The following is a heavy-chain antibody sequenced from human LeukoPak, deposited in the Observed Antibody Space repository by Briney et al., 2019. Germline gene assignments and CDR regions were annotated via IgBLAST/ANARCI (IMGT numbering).Heavy chain of an antibody. D-gene: IGHD6-19*01. Sequence: ASVKVSCKASGYTFTGYYMHWVRQAPGQGLEWMGWINPNSGGTNYAQKFQGWVTMTRDTSTSTAYMELSRLRSDDTAVYYCARVSGWYEAWDYFDYWGQGTLVTVSS. CDR2: INPNSGGT. V-gene: IGHV1-2*04. CDR3: ARVSGWYEAWDYFDY. J-gene: IGHJ4*02. CDR1: GYTFTGYY.